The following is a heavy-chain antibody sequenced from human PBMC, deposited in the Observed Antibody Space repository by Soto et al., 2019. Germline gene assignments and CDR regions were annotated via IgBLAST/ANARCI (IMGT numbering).Heavy chain of an antibody. CDR1: GYTFTSYG. D-gene: IGHD3-16*02. Sequence: ASVKVSCKASGYTFTSYGISWVRQAPGQGLEWMGWISAYNGNTNYAQKLQGRVTMTTDTSTSTAYMELRSLRSDDTAVYHCARVRITFGGVIVIPDAFDIWGQGTMVTVSS. V-gene: IGHV1-18*04. CDR3: ARVRITFGGVIVIPDAFDI. J-gene: IGHJ3*02. CDR2: ISAYNGNT.